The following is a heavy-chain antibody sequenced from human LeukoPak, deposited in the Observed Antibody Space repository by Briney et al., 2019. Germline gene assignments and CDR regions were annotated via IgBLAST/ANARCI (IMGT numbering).Heavy chain of an antibody. D-gene: IGHD5-12*01. CDR2: IWYDGSNK. CDR1: GFTFSSYG. Sequence: GGSLRLSCAASGFTFSSYGMHWVRQAPGKGLEWVACIWYDGSNKYYADSVKGRFTITRDNSKNTLYLQLNSLRAEDTAVYYCAKDRLATWYFDYWGQGTLVTVSS. J-gene: IGHJ4*02. CDR3: AKDRLATWYFDY. V-gene: IGHV3-30*02.